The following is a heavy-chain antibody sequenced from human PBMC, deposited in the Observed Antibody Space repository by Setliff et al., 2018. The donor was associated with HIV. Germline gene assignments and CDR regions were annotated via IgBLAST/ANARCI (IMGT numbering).Heavy chain of an antibody. CDR1: GYTFTSYY. Sequence: AAVKVSCKASGYTFTSYYVHWVRQAPGHGLEWMGIIDPNGGNTNFAQKFQGRVTMTRDTSTSTVYMELSSLTTDDTAVYYCAREAYSSSSVEIWGQGTLVTVSS. D-gene: IGHD6-13*01. J-gene: IGHJ4*02. V-gene: IGHV1-46*01. CDR2: IDPNGGNT. CDR3: AREAYSSSSVEI.